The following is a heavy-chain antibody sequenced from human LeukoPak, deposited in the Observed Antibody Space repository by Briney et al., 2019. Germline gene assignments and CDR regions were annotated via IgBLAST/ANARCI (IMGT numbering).Heavy chain of an antibody. CDR2: IVGSSSNI. D-gene: IGHD1-1*01. Sequence: GGSLRLSCTASGFSFSTYSMDWVRQAPGKGLEWVSYIVGSSSNIYYADSVKGRFTISRDNAKNSLYLQMDSLRAEDTAVYYCATDSPETAAFDYWGQGTLVTVSS. J-gene: IGHJ4*02. CDR3: ATDSPETAAFDY. CDR1: GFSFSTYS. V-gene: IGHV3-48*04.